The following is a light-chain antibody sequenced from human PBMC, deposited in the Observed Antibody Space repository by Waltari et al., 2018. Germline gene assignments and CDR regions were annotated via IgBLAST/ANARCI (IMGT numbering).Light chain of an antibody. CDR3: QQSYTTPRT. CDR2: AAS. CDR1: QSIGTY. Sequence: DIQMTQSPSSLSASVGDRVTITCRASQSIGTYLNWYQHKPGRAPELLIYAASTLQGGVQSRFSGSGSETHFTLAISSMKREDFATYYWQQSYTTPRTFGQGTKVEIK. J-gene: IGKJ1*01. V-gene: IGKV1-39*01.